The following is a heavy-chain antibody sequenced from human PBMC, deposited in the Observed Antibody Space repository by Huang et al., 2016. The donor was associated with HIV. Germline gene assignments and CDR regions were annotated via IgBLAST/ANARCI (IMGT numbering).Heavy chain of an antibody. J-gene: IGHJ4*02. CDR1: GYSFTNYW. Sequence: EVQLVQSEAEVKKPGESLKISCRGSGYSFTNYWIGWVRQRPGEGLEWMGVIYSSDSDTRYSPSCQGQVTFSADKSTRTAYLQWSSLQASDTAIYYCARSEVLVTAVPFDHWGQGTLVTVSS. V-gene: IGHV5-51*03. CDR3: ARSEVLVTAVPFDH. CDR2: IYSSDSDT. D-gene: IGHD2-21*02.